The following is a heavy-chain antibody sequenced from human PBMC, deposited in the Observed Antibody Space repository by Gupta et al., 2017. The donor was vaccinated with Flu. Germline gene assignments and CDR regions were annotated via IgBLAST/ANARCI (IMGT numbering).Heavy chain of an antibody. CDR3: ARVTYGGDAFDI. CDR1: GYSISSGYY. CDR2: IYHSGST. Sequence: QMQLQESGPGLVKPSETLSLTCAVSGYSISSGYYWGWIRQPPGKGLEWIGSIYHSGSTYYNPSLKSRVTISVDTSKNQFSLKLSSVTAADTAVYYCARVTYGGDAFDIWGQGTMVTVSS. D-gene: IGHD4-17*01. V-gene: IGHV4-38-2*01. J-gene: IGHJ3*02.